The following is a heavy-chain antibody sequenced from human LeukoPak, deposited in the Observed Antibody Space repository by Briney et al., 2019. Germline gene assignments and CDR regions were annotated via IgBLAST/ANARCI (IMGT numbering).Heavy chain of an antibody. J-gene: IGHJ4*02. V-gene: IGHV1-2*02. CDR2: INPNSGGT. D-gene: IGHD6-19*01. CDR1: GYTFTGYY. CDR3: ARVLFYSSGNKSNRVDY. Sequence: VASVKVSCKASGYTFTGYYIHWVRQAPGQGLEWMGWINPNSGGTNNAQKFQGRVTMTRDTSISTAYMELSRLRSDDTAVYYCARVLFYSSGNKSNRVDYWGQGTLVTDSS.